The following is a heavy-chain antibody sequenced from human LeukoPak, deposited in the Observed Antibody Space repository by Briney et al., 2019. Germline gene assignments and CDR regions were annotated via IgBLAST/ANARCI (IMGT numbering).Heavy chain of an antibody. J-gene: IGHJ6*03. CDR2: INHSGST. D-gene: IGHD3-10*01. CDR1: GGSFSGAY. V-gene: IGHV4-34*01. Sequence: SETLSLTCAVYGGSFSGAYWSWIRQAPGKGLEWIGEINHSGSTNYNPSLKSRVTMSLDTSKKQVSLKLNSVTAADTAVYYCARGPTAVRGVIRFYHYMDVWGKGTAVTVSS. CDR3: ARGPTAVRGVIRFYHYMDV.